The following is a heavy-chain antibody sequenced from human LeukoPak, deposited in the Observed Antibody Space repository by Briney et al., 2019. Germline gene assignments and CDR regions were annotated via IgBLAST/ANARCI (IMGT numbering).Heavy chain of an antibody. Sequence: GGSLRLSCAASGFTFSSYWMSWVRQAPGKGLEWVANIKQDGSEKYYVDSVKGRFTISRDNAKNSLYLQMNSLRAEDTAVYYCARGGSGYYGSGSYRITGGNWFDPWGQGTLVTVSS. CDR1: GFTFSSYW. D-gene: IGHD3-10*01. CDR3: ARGGSGYYGSGSYRITGGNWFDP. V-gene: IGHV3-7*01. J-gene: IGHJ5*02. CDR2: IKQDGSEK.